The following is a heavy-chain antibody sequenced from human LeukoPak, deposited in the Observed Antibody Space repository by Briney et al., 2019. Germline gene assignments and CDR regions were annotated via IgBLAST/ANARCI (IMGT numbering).Heavy chain of an antibody. CDR2: ISAYNGNT. D-gene: IGHD3-16*01. Sequence: ASVKVSCKASGYTFTSYCISWVRQAPGQGLEWMGWISAYNGNTNYAQKLQGRVTMTTDTSTSTAYMELRSLRSDDTAVYYCARDTRPYTGDWFDPWGQGTLVTVSS. CDR3: ARDTRPYTGDWFDP. V-gene: IGHV1-18*01. CDR1: GYTFTSYC. J-gene: IGHJ5*02.